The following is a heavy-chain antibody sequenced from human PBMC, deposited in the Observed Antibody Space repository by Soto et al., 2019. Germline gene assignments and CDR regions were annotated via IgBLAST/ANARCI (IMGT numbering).Heavy chain of an antibody. V-gene: IGHV3-7*03. Sequence: GGSLRLSCVASGFTFSSSWMTWARQAPGKGLEWVANIKQDGSQKYYVDSVKGRFTISRDNAKNSLYLQINSLRADDTAVYYCGRDGYYYATDVRGQGTTVIVS. J-gene: IGHJ6*02. CDR1: GFTFSSSW. CDR2: IKQDGSQK. CDR3: GRDGYYYATDV.